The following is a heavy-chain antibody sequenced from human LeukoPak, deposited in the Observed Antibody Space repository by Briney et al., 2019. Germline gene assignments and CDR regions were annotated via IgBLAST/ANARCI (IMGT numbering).Heavy chain of an antibody. D-gene: IGHD3-10*01. V-gene: IGHV4-59*08. CDR2: IYYSGST. CDR1: GGSISSYY. CDR3: ARHMSVSYDAFDL. Sequence: SETLSLTCTVSGGSISSYYWSWIRQPPGKGLEWIGYIYYSGSTNYNPSLESRVTISVDTSKTLISLKLTSVTAADTAVYYCARHMSVSYDAFDLWGRGTPVTVSS. J-gene: IGHJ3*01.